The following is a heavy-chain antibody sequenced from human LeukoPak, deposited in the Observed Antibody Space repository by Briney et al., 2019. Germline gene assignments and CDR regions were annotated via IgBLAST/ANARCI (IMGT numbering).Heavy chain of an antibody. CDR1: GASTSAFY. D-gene: IGHD1-26*01. V-gene: IGHV4-59*01. Sequence: PSETLSLTCTVSGASTSAFYWSWIRQSPGKGLEWIGYSYSGGNANYNPSLKSRVTMTIDTSENQFSLRLTSVTAADTAVYFCAHSKRGGGYYINAFAVWGQGALVTISS. J-gene: IGHJ3*01. CDR2: SYSGGNA. CDR3: AHSKRGGGYYINAFAV.